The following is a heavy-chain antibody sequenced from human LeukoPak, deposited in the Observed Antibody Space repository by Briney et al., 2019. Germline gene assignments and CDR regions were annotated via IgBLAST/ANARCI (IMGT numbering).Heavy chain of an antibody. V-gene: IGHV3-9*01. CDR1: GFTFDDYA. D-gene: IGHD6-13*01. Sequence: GGSLRLSCAASGFTFDDYAMHWVRQAPGKGLEWVSGISWNRGSIGYADSVKGRFTISRDNAKNSLYLQVNSLRAEDTALYYCVKDIKGGSTWYAFDYWAREPWSPSPQ. CDR2: ISWNRGSI. CDR3: VKDIKGGSTWYAFDY. J-gene: IGHJ4*02.